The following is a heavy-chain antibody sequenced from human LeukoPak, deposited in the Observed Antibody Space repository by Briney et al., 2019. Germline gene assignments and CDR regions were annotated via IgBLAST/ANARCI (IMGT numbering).Heavy chain of an antibody. CDR2: ISSSSSTI. J-gene: IGHJ6*02. CDR1: GFTFSSYS. D-gene: IGHD3-22*01. CDR3: ARDRVGGQGYYDSSGYYYFDYYYYGMDV. Sequence: GGSLRLSCAASGFTFSSYSMNWVRQAPGKGLEWVSYISSSSSTIYYADSVKGRFTISRDNAKNSLYLQMNSLRAEDMAVYYCARDRVGGQGYYDSSGYYYFDYYYYGMDVWGQGTTVTVSS. V-gene: IGHV3-48*01.